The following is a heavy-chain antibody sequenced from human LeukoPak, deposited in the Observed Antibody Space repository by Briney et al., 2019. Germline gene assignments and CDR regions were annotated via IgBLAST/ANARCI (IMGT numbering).Heavy chain of an antibody. Sequence: GGSLRLSCAASGFTFSSYGMHWVRQAPGKGLGWVAVIWYDGSNKYYADSVKGRFTISRDNSKNTLYLQMNSLRAEDTAVYYCAKSMEPGHGYYYMDVWGKGTTVTVSS. CDR1: GFTFSSYG. CDR2: IWYDGSNK. J-gene: IGHJ6*03. D-gene: IGHD1-1*01. CDR3: AKSMEPGHGYYYMDV. V-gene: IGHV3-33*06.